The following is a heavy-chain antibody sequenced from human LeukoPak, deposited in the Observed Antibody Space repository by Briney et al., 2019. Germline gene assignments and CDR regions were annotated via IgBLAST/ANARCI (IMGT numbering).Heavy chain of an antibody. CDR3: AREEITIFGVVNY. CDR1: GGTFSSYA. D-gene: IGHD3-3*01. J-gene: IGHJ4*02. CDR2: IIPILGIA. V-gene: IGHV1-69*04. Sequence: SVKVSCKSSGGTFSSYAISWVRQAPGQGLEWMGRIIPILGIANYAQKFQGRVTITADKSTSTAYMELSSLRSEDTAVYYCAREEITIFGVVNYWGQGTLVTVSS.